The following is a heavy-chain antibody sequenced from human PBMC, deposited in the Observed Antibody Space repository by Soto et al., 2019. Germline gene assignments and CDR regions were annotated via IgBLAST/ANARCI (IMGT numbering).Heavy chain of an antibody. CDR3: ARGDRGAFDL. Sequence: EVQLVESGGGLVQPGESLRLSCAASGFTFSYYWMHWVRQTPGKGLLWVSHIHNDGSRTTYADSVKGRFTISRDNARNTVDLQMNSLRDDDTAVNYCARGDRGAFDLWGQGTAVTVSS. CDR1: GFTFSYYW. V-gene: IGHV3-74*03. CDR2: IHNDGSRT. J-gene: IGHJ3*01. D-gene: IGHD1-26*01.